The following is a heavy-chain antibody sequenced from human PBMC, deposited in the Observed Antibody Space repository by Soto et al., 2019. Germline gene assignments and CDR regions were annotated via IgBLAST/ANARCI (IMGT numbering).Heavy chain of an antibody. D-gene: IGHD5-12*01. CDR1: GYTFSNDD. J-gene: IGHJ4*02. CDR3: ARGAGWLDFDS. V-gene: IGHV1-8*01. CDR2: LNTNTGNT. Sequence: QVQLVQSGAEVKKPGASVKVSCRAPGYTFSNDDINWVRQATGQGLEWMGWLNTNTGNTGYAQKFQGRVTMTRKTSISTVYMGLSSLRYEDTSVYFCARGAGWLDFDSWGQGTLVTVSA.